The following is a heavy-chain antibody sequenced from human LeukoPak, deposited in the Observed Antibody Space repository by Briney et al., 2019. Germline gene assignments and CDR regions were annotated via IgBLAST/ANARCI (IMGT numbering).Heavy chain of an antibody. D-gene: IGHD3-9*01. V-gene: IGHV4-4*07. Sequence: NPSETLSLTCTVSGGSISSYYWSWIRQPAGKGLEWIGRIYTSGSTNYNPSLKRRVTMSVGTSKNQFSLKLSSVTAADTAVYYCARDNLSDILTGHNNWFDPWGRGTLVTVSS. CDR2: IYTSGST. J-gene: IGHJ5*02. CDR1: GGSISSYY. CDR3: ARDNLSDILTGHNNWFDP.